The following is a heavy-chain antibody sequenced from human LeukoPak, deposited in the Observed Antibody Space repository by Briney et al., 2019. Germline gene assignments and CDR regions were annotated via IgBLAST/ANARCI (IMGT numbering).Heavy chain of an antibody. CDR1: GFTFSSYA. J-gene: IGHJ6*03. Sequence: PGGSLRLSCAASGFTFSSYAMHWVRQAPGKGLEWVAVISYDGSNKYYADSVKGRFTISRDNSKNTLYLQMNSLRAEDTAVYYCARDVVSSSYYYYYYYMDVWGKGTTVTVSS. CDR2: ISYDGSNK. V-gene: IGHV3-30-3*01. D-gene: IGHD6-13*01. CDR3: ARDVVSSSYYYYYYYMDV.